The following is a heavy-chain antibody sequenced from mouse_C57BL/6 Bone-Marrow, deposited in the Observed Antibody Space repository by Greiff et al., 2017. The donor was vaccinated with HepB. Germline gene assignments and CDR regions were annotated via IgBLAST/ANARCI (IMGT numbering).Heavy chain of an antibody. Sequence: QVQLKQSGAELVRPGASVKLSCKAYGYTFTDYYINWVKQRPGQGLEWIARIYPGSGNTYYNEKFKGQATLTAEKSSSTAYMQLSSLTSEDSAVYFCARGSGFDYWGQGTTLTVSS. CDR1: GYTFTDYY. J-gene: IGHJ2*01. CDR3: ARGSGFDY. CDR2: IYPGSGNT. D-gene: IGHD3-2*02. V-gene: IGHV1-76*01.